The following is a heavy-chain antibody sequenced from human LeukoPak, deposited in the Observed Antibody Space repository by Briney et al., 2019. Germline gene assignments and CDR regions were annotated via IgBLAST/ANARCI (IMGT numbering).Heavy chain of an antibody. D-gene: IGHD5-18*01. V-gene: IGHV3-30*03. Sequence: PGGSLRLSCAASGFTFSSYGMHWVRQAPGKGLEWVAVISVDGSNEYYADSVKGRFTISRDNAKNSLYLQMNSLRAEDTAVYYCARDLRGYSCDNWGQGTLVTVSS. J-gene: IGHJ4*02. CDR2: ISVDGSNE. CDR3: ARDLRGYSCDN. CDR1: GFTFSSYG.